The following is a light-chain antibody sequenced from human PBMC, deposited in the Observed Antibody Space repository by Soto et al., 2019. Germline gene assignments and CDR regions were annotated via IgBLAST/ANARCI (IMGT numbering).Light chain of an antibody. J-gene: IGKJ1*01. CDR1: QRVDSY. CDR3: QQPYTSVAT. CDR2: AAS. Sequence: DIQVTQSPSSLSASVGDSVTLSCQTSQRVDSYIHWYQHQSGKPPKLLIYAASTLQDGVPSRFSGGGSGTAFSLIITGLQPGDSATDYCQQPYTSVATFGQGTKV. V-gene: IGKV1-39*01.